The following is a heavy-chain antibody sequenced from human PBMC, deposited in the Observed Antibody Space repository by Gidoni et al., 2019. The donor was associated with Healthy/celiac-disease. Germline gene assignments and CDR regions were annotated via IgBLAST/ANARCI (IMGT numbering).Heavy chain of an antibody. D-gene: IGHD4-17*01. V-gene: IGHV1-2*02. Sequence: QVQLVQSGAEVKKPGASVKVSCKASGYTFTGYYMHWVRQAPGQGLEWMGWINPNSGGTNYEQKFQGRVTMTRDTSISTAYMELSRLRSDDTAVYYCARGDYGETDAFDIWGQGTMVTVSS. J-gene: IGHJ3*02. CDR3: ARGDYGETDAFDI. CDR1: GYTFTGYY. CDR2: INPNSGGT.